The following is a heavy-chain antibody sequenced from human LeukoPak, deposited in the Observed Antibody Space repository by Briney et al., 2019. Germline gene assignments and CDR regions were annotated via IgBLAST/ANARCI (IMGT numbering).Heavy chain of an antibody. J-gene: IGHJ4*02. CDR1: GYTFTSYY. Sequence: ASVKVSCKASGYTFTSYYMHWVRQAPGQGLEWMGIINPSRGSTSQAQTFQGRVTMTRDMSTSTVSMELSSLRSEDTVVYYCARDRWFGESLPAHFEYWGQGTLVTVSS. D-gene: IGHD3-10*01. CDR2: INPSRGST. CDR3: ARDRWFGESLPAHFEY. V-gene: IGHV1-46*01.